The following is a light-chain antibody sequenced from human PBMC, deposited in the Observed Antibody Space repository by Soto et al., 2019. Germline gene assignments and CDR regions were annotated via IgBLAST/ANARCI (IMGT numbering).Light chain of an antibody. CDR2: GAS. Sequence: EIVFTQSPGTLSLSPGERATLSCRASQSVGSSLAWYRRKPGQAPRLLFSGASSRATGVPDRFSGSGSGTDFTLTISRLEPEDYGVYYCQQYVGSPLTFGGGTKV. V-gene: IGKV3-20*01. CDR1: QSVGSS. CDR3: QQYVGSPLT. J-gene: IGKJ4*01.